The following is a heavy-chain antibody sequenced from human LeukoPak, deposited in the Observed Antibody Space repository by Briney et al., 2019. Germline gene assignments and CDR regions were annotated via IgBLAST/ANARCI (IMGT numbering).Heavy chain of an antibody. CDR3: ARGDYLAF. CDR2: IKQDGIEK. Sequence: GGSLRLSCAASGFTFSTNWMNWVRQVPGRGLEWVANIKQDGIEKNYVDSVKGRFTISRDNAKNSLFLQMNSLRAEDTAVYYCARGDYLAFWGQGTLVTVS. CDR1: GFTFSTNW. V-gene: IGHV3-7*01. D-gene: IGHD4-17*01. J-gene: IGHJ4*02.